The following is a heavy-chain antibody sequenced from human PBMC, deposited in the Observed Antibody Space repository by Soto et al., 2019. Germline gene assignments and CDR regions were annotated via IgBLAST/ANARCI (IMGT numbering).Heavy chain of an antibody. J-gene: IGHJ6*02. CDR3: ARPEKRYCTNGVCSYGMDV. Sequence: ASVKVSCKASGYTFTSYDINWVRQATGHGLEWMGWMNPNSGNTGYAQKFQGRVTMTRNTSISTAYMELSSLRSEDTAVYYCARPEKRYCTNGVCSYGMDVWGQGTTVTVSS. CDR1: GYTFTSYD. CDR2: MNPNSGNT. V-gene: IGHV1-8*01. D-gene: IGHD2-8*01.